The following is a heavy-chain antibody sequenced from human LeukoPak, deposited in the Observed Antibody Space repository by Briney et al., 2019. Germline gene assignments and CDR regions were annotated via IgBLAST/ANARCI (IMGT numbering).Heavy chain of an antibody. D-gene: IGHD3-10*01. V-gene: IGHV3-21*01. Sequence: GGSLRLSCAASGFTFSSYSMNWVRQAPGKGLEWVSSISSSSTYIYYAESVKGRFTISRDNAKNSLYLQMNSLRAEDTAVYYCARDFTSGPAVVIPFDYWGQGTLVTVSS. J-gene: IGHJ4*02. CDR1: GFTFSSYS. CDR3: ARDFTSGPAVVIPFDY. CDR2: ISSSSTYI.